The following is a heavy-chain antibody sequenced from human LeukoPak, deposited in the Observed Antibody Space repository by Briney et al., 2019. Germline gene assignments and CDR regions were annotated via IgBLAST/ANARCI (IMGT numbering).Heavy chain of an antibody. CDR2: IWYDGSNK. D-gene: IGHD1-26*01. CDR1: GFTFSSYG. CDR3: ARSLYSGSNYV. Sequence: GGSLRLSCAASGFTFSSYGMHWVRQAPGKGLEWVAVIWYDGSNKYYADSVKGRFTISRDNAENTLYLQMSSLRAEDTAVYYCARSLYSGSNYVWGQGTLVTVSS. J-gene: IGHJ4*02. V-gene: IGHV3-33*01.